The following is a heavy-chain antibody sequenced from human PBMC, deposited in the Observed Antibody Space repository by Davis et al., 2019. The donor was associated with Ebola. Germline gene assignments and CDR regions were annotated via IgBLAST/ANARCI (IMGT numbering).Heavy chain of an antibody. J-gene: IGHJ4*02. CDR2: IRSKANSYAT. D-gene: IGHD4-11*01. Sequence: GGSLRLSCAASGFTFSGSAMHWVRQASGKGLEWVGRIRSKANSYATAYAASVKGRFTISRDDSKNTAYLQMNSLKTEDTAVYYCTSQVSYSNYAIDYWGQGTLVTVSS. V-gene: IGHV3-73*01. CDR1: GFTFSGSA. CDR3: TSQVSYSNYAIDY.